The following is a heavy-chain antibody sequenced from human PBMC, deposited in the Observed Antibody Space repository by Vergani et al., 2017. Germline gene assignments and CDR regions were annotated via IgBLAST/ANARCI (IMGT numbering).Heavy chain of an antibody. CDR1: GFIFSDHY. J-gene: IGHJ2*01. CDR2: ISNSGNAI. Sequence: QVQLVESGGGLVKPGGSLRLSCAASGFIFSDHYMTWIRQAPGKGLEWVSYISNSGNAIEYADSVKGRFSISRDNAKSSLFLQMDSLRAEDTAVYYCAKDPGFCSSSTCYRNYYFDLWGRGTLVTVSS. CDR3: AKDPGFCSSSTCYRNYYFDL. D-gene: IGHD2-2*01. V-gene: IGHV3-11*01.